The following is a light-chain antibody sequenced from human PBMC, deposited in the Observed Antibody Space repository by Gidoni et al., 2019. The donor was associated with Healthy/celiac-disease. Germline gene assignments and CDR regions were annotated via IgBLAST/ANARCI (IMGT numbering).Light chain of an antibody. CDR2: GAS. CDR3: QQYNNWPQT. J-gene: IGKJ1*01. CDR1: QSVSSN. Sequence: EIVMTQSPAPLSVSPGERATLSCRASQSVSSNLAWYQQKPGQAPRLLIYGASTRATGIPARFSGSGYGTEFTLTISSLQSEDFAVYYCQQYNNWPQTFGQGTKVEIK. V-gene: IGKV3-15*01.